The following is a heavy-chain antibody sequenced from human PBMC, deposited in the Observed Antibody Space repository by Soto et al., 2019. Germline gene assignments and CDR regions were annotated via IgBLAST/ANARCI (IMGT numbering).Heavy chain of an antibody. CDR3: VRKNNVVVTAIGLGYFDY. V-gene: IGHV4-4*02. CDR1: NGSISNINW. J-gene: IGHJ4*02. D-gene: IGHD2-21*02. CDR2: IYHSGST. Sequence: PSETLSLPYAVANGSISNINWWSWVSQPPGKGLEWIGEIYHSGSTNYNPSLKSRVTISVDKSKNQFSLKLSSVTAADTAVYYCVRKNNVVVTAIGLGYFDYWGQGTLVTVSS.